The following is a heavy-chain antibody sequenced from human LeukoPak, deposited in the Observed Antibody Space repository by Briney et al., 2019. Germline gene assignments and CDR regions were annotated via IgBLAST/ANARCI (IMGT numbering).Heavy chain of an antibody. CDR2: ISGCGGST. CDR1: GFTFSSYA. Sequence: GGSLRLSCAASGFTFSSYAMSWVRQAPGKGLEWVSAISGCGGSTYYADSVKGRFTISRDNSKNTLYLQMNSLRAEDTAVYYCAKDWVLRYFDWLLSFDYWGQGTLVTVSS. CDR3: AKDWVLRYFDWLLSFDY. J-gene: IGHJ4*02. V-gene: IGHV3-23*01. D-gene: IGHD3-9*01.